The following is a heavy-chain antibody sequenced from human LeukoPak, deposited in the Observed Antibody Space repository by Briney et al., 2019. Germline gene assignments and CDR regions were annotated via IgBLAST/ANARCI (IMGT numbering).Heavy chain of an antibody. CDR3: AELGITMIGGV. Sequence: GGSLRLSCAASGFTFSSYEMNWVRQAPGQGLEWVSYISSSGSTIYYADSVKGRFTISRDDAKNSLYLQMNSLRAEDTAVYYCAELGITMIGGVWGEGTTVTISS. CDR1: GFTFSSYE. J-gene: IGHJ6*04. V-gene: IGHV3-48*03. D-gene: IGHD3-10*02. CDR2: ISSSGSTI.